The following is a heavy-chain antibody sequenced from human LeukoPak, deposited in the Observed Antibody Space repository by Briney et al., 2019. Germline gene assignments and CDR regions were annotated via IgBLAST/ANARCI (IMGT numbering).Heavy chain of an antibody. Sequence: GRSLRLSCAAFGFTFSSYAMHWVRQAPGKGLEWVAVISYDGSNKYYGDSVKGRFTISRDNSKNTLYLQMNSLRAEDTAVYYCAREEGIVGATTFDYWGQGTLVTVSS. CDR1: GFTFSSYA. J-gene: IGHJ4*02. CDR2: ISYDGSNK. CDR3: AREEGIVGATTFDY. D-gene: IGHD1-26*01. V-gene: IGHV3-30-3*01.